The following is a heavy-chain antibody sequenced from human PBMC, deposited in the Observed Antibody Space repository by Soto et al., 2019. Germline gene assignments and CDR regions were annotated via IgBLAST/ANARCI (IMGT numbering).Heavy chain of an antibody. CDR1: GFTFSSYI. Sequence: GSLRLSCAASGFTFSSYIINWVRQAPGKGLEWVSYISSSSSTIYYADSVKGRFTISRDNAKNSLYLQMNSLRDEDTAVYYCARAPFPPELRFLEWFQLNWFDPRGQGTLVTVSS. CDR3: ARAPFPPELRFLEWFQLNWFDP. V-gene: IGHV3-48*02. J-gene: IGHJ5*02. D-gene: IGHD3-3*01. CDR2: ISSSSSTI.